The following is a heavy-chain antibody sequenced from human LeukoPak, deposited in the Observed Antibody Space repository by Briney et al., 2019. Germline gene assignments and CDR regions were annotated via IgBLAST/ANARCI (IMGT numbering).Heavy chain of an antibody. Sequence: ASVKVSCKASGYTFTGYYMHWVRQAPGQGLEWMGWINPNSGGTNYAQKFQGRVTMTRDTSISTAYMELSRLRSDDTAVYYCARGPGTQIRFLEWLTQNYMDVWGKGTTVTVSS. D-gene: IGHD3-3*01. CDR1: GYTFTGYY. CDR2: INPNSGGT. V-gene: IGHV1-2*02. CDR3: ARGPGTQIRFLEWLTQNYMDV. J-gene: IGHJ6*03.